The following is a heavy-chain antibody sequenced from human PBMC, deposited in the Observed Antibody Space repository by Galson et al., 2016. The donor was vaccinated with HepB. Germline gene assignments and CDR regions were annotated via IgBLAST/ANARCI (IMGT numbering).Heavy chain of an antibody. CDR2: IYYSGRT. Sequence: SETLSLTCTVSRGSISNKFSYWGWIRQSPGKGLEWIGNIYYSGRTFYNPSLQSRVTISVDTSKSQFSLQVTSVTAADTAVYYRARAYLYDGGPYRLLASLIGRYYFDYWGQGTPVTVSS. CDR3: ARAYLYDGGPYRLLASLIGRYYFDY. D-gene: IGHD3-16*01. J-gene: IGHJ4*02. V-gene: IGHV4-39*01. CDR1: RGSISNKFSY.